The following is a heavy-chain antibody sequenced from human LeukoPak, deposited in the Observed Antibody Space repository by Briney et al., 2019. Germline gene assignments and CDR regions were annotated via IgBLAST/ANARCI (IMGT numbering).Heavy chain of an antibody. V-gene: IGHV4-59*01. CDR2: IYYSGST. Sequence: SETLSLTCAVYGGSFSGYYWSWIRQPPGKGLEWIGYIYYSGSTNYNPSLKSRVTISVDTSKNQFSLKLSSVTAADTAVYYCAGSYSNYPIDYWGQGTLVTVPS. D-gene: IGHD4-11*01. CDR3: AGSYSNYPIDY. CDR1: GGSFSGYY. J-gene: IGHJ4*02.